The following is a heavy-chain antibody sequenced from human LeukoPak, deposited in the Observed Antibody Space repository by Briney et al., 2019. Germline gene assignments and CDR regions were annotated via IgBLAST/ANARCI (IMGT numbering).Heavy chain of an antibody. Sequence: GSLRLSCAASGFTFSSYNKNWARQAPGKGLEWVSSISSSSSYIYYADSVKGRFTISRDNAKNSLYLQMNSLRAEDTAVYYCARAHYDFWSGSYYYYYMDVWGKGTTVTVSS. CDR2: ISSSSSYI. CDR1: GFTFSSYN. D-gene: IGHD3-3*01. J-gene: IGHJ6*03. CDR3: ARAHYDFWSGSYYYYYMDV. V-gene: IGHV3-21*01.